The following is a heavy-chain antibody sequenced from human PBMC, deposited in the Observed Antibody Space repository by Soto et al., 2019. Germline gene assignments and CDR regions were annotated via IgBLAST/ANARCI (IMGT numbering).Heavy chain of an antibody. CDR2: IYYSGST. CDR3: ARRSGYYLIDAFDI. J-gene: IGHJ3*02. Sequence: QVQLQESGPGLVKPSETLSLTCTVSGGSISSYYWSWIRQPPGKGLEWIGYIYYSGSTNYNPSIKNRVTISEDTAKNQFSMKLSYVTAAETAVYYCARRSGYYLIDAFDIWGQGTMVTVSS. D-gene: IGHD5-12*01. CDR1: GGSISSYY. V-gene: IGHV4-59*08.